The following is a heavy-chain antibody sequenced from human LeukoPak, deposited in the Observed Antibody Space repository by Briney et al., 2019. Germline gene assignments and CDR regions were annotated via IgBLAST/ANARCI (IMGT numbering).Heavy chain of an antibody. CDR3: ARGTREHYYDSSGYPDY. CDR1: GFTFSRYD. V-gene: IGHV3-13*01. D-gene: IGHD3-22*01. J-gene: IGHJ4*02. CDR2: IGTAGDT. Sequence: GGSLRLSCAASGFTFSRYDMHWVRQATGKGLEWVSAIGTAGDTYYPGSVKGRFTISRENAKNSLYLQMNSLRAGDTAVYYCARGTREHYYDSSGYPDYWGQGTLVTVSS.